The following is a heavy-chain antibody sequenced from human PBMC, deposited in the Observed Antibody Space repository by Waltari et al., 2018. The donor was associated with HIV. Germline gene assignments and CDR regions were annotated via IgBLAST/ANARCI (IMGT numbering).Heavy chain of an antibody. CDR1: GFTLTNAW. CDR3: TSTGGGITDY. J-gene: IGHJ4*02. V-gene: IGHV3-15*01. Sequence: EVQLVESGGGLVKPGESLRLSCAASGFTLTNAWMSWVRQAPGNGLDGVGRSKSEDDGGTTDYAAPVKGRFTISRDDSKNALYLQMNSLRTEDTALYYCTSTGGGITDYWGQGTLVTVSS. CDR2: SKSEDDGGTT. D-gene: IGHD2-15*01.